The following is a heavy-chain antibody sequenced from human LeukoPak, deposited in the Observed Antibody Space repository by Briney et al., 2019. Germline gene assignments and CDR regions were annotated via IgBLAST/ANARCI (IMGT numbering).Heavy chain of an antibody. D-gene: IGHD2-2*01. CDR1: GFTFSGYA. CDR2: VSGSGGGT. Sequence: GGSLRLSCAASGFTFSGYAMSWVRQAPGKGLEWVSGVSGSGGGTFYADSVKGRFTISRDNSKDTLYLQMNSLRAEDTAVYYCAKDGQYCGTSSCLDELDYWGQGTLVTVSS. J-gene: IGHJ4*02. V-gene: IGHV3-23*01. CDR3: AKDGQYCGTSSCLDELDY.